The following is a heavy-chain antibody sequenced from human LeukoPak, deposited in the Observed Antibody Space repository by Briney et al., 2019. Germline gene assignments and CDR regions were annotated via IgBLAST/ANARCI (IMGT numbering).Heavy chain of an antibody. D-gene: IGHD4-23*01. J-gene: IGHJ4*02. V-gene: IGHV1-69*04. CDR1: GGTFSSYA. Sequence: ASVKVSCKASGGTFSSYAISWVRQAPGQGLEWMGRIIPILGIANYAQKFQGRVTITADKSTSTAYMELSSLRSEDTAVYYCASNDGGHYFDYWGQGTLVTVSS. CDR2: IIPILGIA. CDR3: ASNDGGHYFDY.